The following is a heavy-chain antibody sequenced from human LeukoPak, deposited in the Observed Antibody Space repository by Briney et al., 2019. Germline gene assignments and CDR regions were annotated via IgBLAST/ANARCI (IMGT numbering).Heavy chain of an antibody. CDR2: IYSGGRT. CDR3: ASRSAGAYVNTFDI. J-gene: IGHJ3*02. D-gene: IGHD4-17*01. V-gene: IGHV3-53*01. Sequence: GGSLRLSCVASGFTVSSNYMTWVRQAPGKGLEWVSVIYSGGRTYYTDSVKGRFTISRDNSKNTLYLDMNSLRAEDTAVYYCASRSAGAYVNTFDIWGQGAMVTVSS. CDR1: GFTVSSNY.